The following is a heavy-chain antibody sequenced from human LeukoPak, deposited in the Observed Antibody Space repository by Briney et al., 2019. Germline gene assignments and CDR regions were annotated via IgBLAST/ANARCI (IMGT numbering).Heavy chain of an antibody. Sequence: ASVKVSCKASGYTFASFGITWVRQAPGEGLEWMGWISTYNGNTNYAQSLQGRVTMTTDTSTSTAYMELRSLRSDDTAVYYCARVGYYDFWSGYWAFDIWGQGTMVTVSS. CDR3: ARVGYYDFWSGYWAFDI. CDR1: GYTFASFG. CDR2: ISTYNGNT. V-gene: IGHV1-18*01. J-gene: IGHJ3*02. D-gene: IGHD3-3*01.